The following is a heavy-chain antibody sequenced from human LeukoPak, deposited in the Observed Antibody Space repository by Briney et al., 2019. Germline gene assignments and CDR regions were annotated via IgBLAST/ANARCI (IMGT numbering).Heavy chain of an antibody. CDR1: GFTFSSYS. D-gene: IGHD4-23*01. CDR3: AKDLSNYGGNPDAFDI. J-gene: IGHJ3*02. Sequence: PGGSLRLSCAASGFTFSSYSMNWVRQAPGKGLEWVSAISGSGGSTYYADSVKGRFTISRDNSKNTLYLQMNSLRAEDTAVYYCAKDLSNYGGNPDAFDIWGQGTMVTVSP. V-gene: IGHV3-23*01. CDR2: ISGSGGST.